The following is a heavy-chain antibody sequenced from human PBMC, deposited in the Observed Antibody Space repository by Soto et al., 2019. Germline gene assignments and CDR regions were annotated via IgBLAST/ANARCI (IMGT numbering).Heavy chain of an antibody. D-gene: IGHD6-19*01. CDR1: GYTFTSYD. V-gene: IGHV1-8*01. CDR2: MNPNSGNT. Sequence: GASVKVSCKASGYTFTSYDINWVRQATGQGLERMGWMNPNSGNTGYAQKFQGRVTMTRNTSISTAYMELSSLRSEDTAVYYCARGGFLSSGWYHASSNWFDPWGQGTLVTVSS. J-gene: IGHJ5*02. CDR3: ARGGFLSSGWYHASSNWFDP.